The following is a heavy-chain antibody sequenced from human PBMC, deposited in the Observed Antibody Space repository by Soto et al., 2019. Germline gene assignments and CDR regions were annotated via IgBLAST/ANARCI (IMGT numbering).Heavy chain of an antibody. Sequence: ASVKVSCKASGYTFTGYYMHWVRQAPGQGLEWMGWINPNSGGTNYAQKFQGRVTMTRDTSISTAYMELSRLRSDDTAVYYCARAQPLWFGDPKGGFDYWGQGTLVTVSS. CDR2: INPNSGGT. J-gene: IGHJ4*02. D-gene: IGHD3-10*01. CDR1: GYTFTGYY. V-gene: IGHV1-2*02. CDR3: ARAQPLWFGDPKGGFDY.